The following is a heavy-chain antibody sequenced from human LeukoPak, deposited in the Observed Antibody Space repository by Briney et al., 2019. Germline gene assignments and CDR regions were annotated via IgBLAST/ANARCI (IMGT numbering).Heavy chain of an antibody. CDR2: ISGSGVNT. Sequence: GGSLRLSCAASGFTFSNYAISWVRQAPGKGLEWVSGISGSGVNTYYADSVKGRLTISRDNSKNTLYLQMNSLRAEDTAVYYCAKASLTTVTTSYFDYWGQGTLVTVSS. D-gene: IGHD4-17*01. CDR1: GFTFSNYA. J-gene: IGHJ4*02. V-gene: IGHV3-23*01. CDR3: AKASLTTVTTSYFDY.